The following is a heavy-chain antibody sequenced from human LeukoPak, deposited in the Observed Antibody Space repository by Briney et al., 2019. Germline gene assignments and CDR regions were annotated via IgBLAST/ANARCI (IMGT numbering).Heavy chain of an antibody. D-gene: IGHD2-2*01. Sequence: LSETLSLTCTVSGGSISSGGYYWSWIRQHPGKGLEWIGYIYYSGSTYYNPSLKSRVTISVDTSKNQFSLKLSSVTAADTAVYYCARGHRRGVVVHHNWFDPWGQGTLVTVSS. CDR2: IYYSGST. J-gene: IGHJ5*02. V-gene: IGHV4-31*03. CDR1: GGSISSGGYY. CDR3: ARGHRRGVVVHHNWFDP.